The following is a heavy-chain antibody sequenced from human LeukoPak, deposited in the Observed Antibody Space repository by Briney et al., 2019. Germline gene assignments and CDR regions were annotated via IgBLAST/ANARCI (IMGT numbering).Heavy chain of an antibody. Sequence: QSGGSLRLSCAASGFAVSDNFMTWVRQAPGKGLEWVSVLYSGGGTFYADSVKGRFTISRDNSKNMLYLQMNSLRAEDTAVYYCARAGGLRIAVAPIDCWGQGTLVTVSS. CDR3: ARAGGLRIAVAPIDC. J-gene: IGHJ4*02. CDR1: GFAVSDNF. CDR2: LYSGGGT. V-gene: IGHV3-53*01. D-gene: IGHD6-19*01.